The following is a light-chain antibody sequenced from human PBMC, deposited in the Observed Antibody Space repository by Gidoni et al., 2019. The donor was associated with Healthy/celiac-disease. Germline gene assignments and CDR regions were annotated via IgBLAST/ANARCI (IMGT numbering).Light chain of an antibody. V-gene: IGLV2-8*01. J-gene: IGLJ1*01. Sequence: QSALTQPPSASGSPGQSVTISCTGTSSDVGVYNYVSWYHQHPGKAPKLMIYEVSKRPAGVPDRFSGSKSGNTASLTVSGLQAEDEADYYCSSYAGSNNYVFGTGTKVTVL. CDR1: SSDVGVYNY. CDR2: EVS. CDR3: SSYAGSNNYV.